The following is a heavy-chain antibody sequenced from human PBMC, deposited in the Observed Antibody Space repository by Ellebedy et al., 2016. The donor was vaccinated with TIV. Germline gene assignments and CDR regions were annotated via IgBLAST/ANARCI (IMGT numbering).Heavy chain of an antibody. CDR1: GFTFSDHY. CDR2: IRNKVNGYTT. Sequence: GESLKISCVVSGFTFSDHYMDWVRQAPGKGLEWVGRIRNKVNGYTTEYAASVKGGFTISRDDSKNSLYLQMNGLEIDDTAVYYCTRARGTNWQDHFFDYWGQGILVTVSS. V-gene: IGHV3-72*01. CDR3: TRARGTNWQDHFFDY. D-gene: IGHD1-1*01. J-gene: IGHJ4*02.